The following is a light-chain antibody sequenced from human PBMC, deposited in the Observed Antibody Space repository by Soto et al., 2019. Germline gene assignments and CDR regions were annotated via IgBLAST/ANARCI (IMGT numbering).Light chain of an antibody. CDR3: SANAGRNPHV. J-gene: IGLJ1*01. CDR2: EVN. Sequence: QSVLTQPPSASGSPGQSVTISCTGTSSDVGASNYVSWYQQHPDKVPKIMIYEVNKRPSGVPDRFSGSKSGNTASLTISGLQAADEADYFCSANAGRNPHVFGTWTKV. CDR1: SSDVGASNY. V-gene: IGLV2-8*01.